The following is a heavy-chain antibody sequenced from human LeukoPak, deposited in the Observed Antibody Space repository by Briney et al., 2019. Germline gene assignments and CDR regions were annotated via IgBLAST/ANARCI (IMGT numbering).Heavy chain of an antibody. CDR3: ASAGNTHFDY. V-gene: IGHV3-7*01. CDR2: IKQDGSEK. CDR1: GFTFSTYW. Sequence: GGSLRLSCAASGFTFSTYWMSWVRQAPGKGLEWVATIKQDGSEKYYVDSLKGRFTISRDNAKNSLYLQMSSLGAEDTAVYYCASAGNTHFDYWGQGTLVTVSS. J-gene: IGHJ4*02. D-gene: IGHD4-23*01.